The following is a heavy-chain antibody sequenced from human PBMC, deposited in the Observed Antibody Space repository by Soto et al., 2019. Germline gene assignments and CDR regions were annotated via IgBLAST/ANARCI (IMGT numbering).Heavy chain of an antibody. Sequence: EVQLLESGGGLVQPGGSLRLSCAASGFTFSSYAMSWVRQAPGKGLEWVSAISGSGGSTYYADSVKGRFTISRDNSKNTRYLQMNSLRAEDTAVYYCAKEAPPYCGGDCNWFDPWGQGTLVTVSS. CDR1: GFTFSSYA. D-gene: IGHD2-21*02. V-gene: IGHV3-23*01. CDR2: ISGSGGST. CDR3: AKEAPPYCGGDCNWFDP. J-gene: IGHJ5*02.